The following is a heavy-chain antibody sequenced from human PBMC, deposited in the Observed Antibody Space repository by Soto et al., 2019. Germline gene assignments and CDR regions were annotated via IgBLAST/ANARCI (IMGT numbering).Heavy chain of an antibody. V-gene: IGHV1-69*01. Sequence: QVQLVQSGAEVKKPGSSVKVSCKASGGTFSSYAISWVRQAPGQGLEWMGGIIPIFGTANYAQKFQGRVTITADESTSTAYMELSSLRSEDTAVYYCARPGGQNNDVNYYYYFGMDVWGQGTTVTVSS. J-gene: IGHJ6*02. CDR1: GGTFSSYA. D-gene: IGHD1-1*01. CDR2: IIPIFGTA. CDR3: ARPGGQNNDVNYYYYFGMDV.